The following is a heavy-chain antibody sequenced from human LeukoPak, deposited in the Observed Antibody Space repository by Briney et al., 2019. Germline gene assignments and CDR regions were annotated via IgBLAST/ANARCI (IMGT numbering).Heavy chain of an antibody. J-gene: IGHJ4*02. CDR1: GFTFSSYG. D-gene: IGHD3-22*01. V-gene: IGHV3-15*01. Sequence: GGTLRLSCAASGFTFSSYGMSWVRQAPGKGLEWVGRIKSKTDGGTTDYAAPVKGRFTISRDDSKNTLYLQMNSLKTEDTAVYYCTTRSRYYDSSGYSRGDYWGQGTLVTVSS. CDR3: TTRSRYYDSSGYSRGDY. CDR2: IKSKTDGGTT.